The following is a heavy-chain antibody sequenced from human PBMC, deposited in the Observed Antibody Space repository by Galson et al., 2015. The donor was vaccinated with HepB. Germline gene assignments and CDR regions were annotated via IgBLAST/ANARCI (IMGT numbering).Heavy chain of an antibody. CDR1: GDTFSSYA. J-gene: IGHJ4*02. V-gene: IGHV1-69*13. CDR3: AREQNTAMAAPYFDY. CDR2: ILLVFSTT. D-gene: IGHD5-18*01. Sequence: SVKVSCKASGDTFSSYAISWVRQAPGQGLEWMGGILLVFSTTNYAQKFQGRVTITADESTSTAYMELSSLRSEDTAIYYCAREQNTAMAAPYFDYWGQGTLVSVSS.